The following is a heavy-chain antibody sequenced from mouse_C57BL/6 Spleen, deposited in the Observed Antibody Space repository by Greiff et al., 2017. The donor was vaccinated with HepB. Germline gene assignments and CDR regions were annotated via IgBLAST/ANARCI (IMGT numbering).Heavy chain of an antibody. CDR2: IDPEDGDT. CDR3: TPLITTVVDAFDY. D-gene: IGHD1-1*01. V-gene: IGHV14-1*01. J-gene: IGHJ2*01. CDR1: GFNIKDYY. Sequence: EVKLVESGAELVRPGASVKLSCTASGFNIKDYYMHWVKQRPEQGLEWIGRIDPEDGDTEYAPKFQGKATMTADTSSNSAYLQLSSLTSEDTAVYYCTPLITTVVDAFDYWGQGTTLTVSS.